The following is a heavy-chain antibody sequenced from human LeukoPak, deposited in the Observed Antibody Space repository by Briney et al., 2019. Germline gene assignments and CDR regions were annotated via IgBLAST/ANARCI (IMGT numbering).Heavy chain of an antibody. D-gene: IGHD2-2*01. CDR1: GGTFSSYA. V-gene: IGHV1-69*06. J-gene: IGHJ5*02. CDR2: IIPIFGTA. Sequence: ASVKVSCKASGGTFSSYAISWVRQAPGQGLEWMGGIIPIFGTANYAQKFQGRVTITADKSTSTAYMELSSLRSEDTAVYYCARGPDMVVVPADSNWFDPWGQGTLVTVSS. CDR3: ARGPDMVVVPADSNWFDP.